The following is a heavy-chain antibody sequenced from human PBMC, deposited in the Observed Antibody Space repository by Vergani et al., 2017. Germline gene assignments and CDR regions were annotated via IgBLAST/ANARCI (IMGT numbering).Heavy chain of an antibody. Sequence: EVQLVESGGGLVQPGGSLRLSCGASGFTFSSYAITWVRLAPGKGLQWVSAISGSGGNTFYTDSVKGRFTISKDISKNTLYLQMNSLRGDDTAVYYCARETRDTPSSLDYWGQGTLVTVSS. CDR2: ISGSGGNT. D-gene: IGHD5-24*01. CDR1: GFTFSSYA. V-gene: IGHV3-23*04. J-gene: IGHJ4*02. CDR3: ARETRDTPSSLDY.